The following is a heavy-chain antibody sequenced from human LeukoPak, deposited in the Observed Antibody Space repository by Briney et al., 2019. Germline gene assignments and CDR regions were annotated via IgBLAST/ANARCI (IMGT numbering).Heavy chain of an antibody. Sequence: GRSLRLSCAASGFTFSSYAMHWVRQAPGKGVEWVAVISYDGSNKYYADSVKGRFTISRDNSKNTLYLQMNSLRAEDTAVYYCARQEYYDSSGYYSPFDYWGQGTLVTVSS. CDR2: ISYDGSNK. CDR3: ARQEYYDSSGYYSPFDY. J-gene: IGHJ4*02. D-gene: IGHD3-22*01. V-gene: IGHV3-30-3*01. CDR1: GFTFSSYA.